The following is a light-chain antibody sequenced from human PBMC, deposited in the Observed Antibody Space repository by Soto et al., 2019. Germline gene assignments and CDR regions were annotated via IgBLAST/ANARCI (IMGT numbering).Light chain of an antibody. V-gene: IGKV1-12*01. CDR3: QQAVSFPLT. J-gene: IGKJ4*01. Sequence: DLQMTQSPSSVSASVGDSVTITCRASQGVDNWIAWYQQKPGKAPNLLIYSASDLLDGVPSRFSGSGSGTDFTLTISDLQPEDSATYFCQQAVSFPLTFGGGTKLEI. CDR1: QGVDNW. CDR2: SAS.